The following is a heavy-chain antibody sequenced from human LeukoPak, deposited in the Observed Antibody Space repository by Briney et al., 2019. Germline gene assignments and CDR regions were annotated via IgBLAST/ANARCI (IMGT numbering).Heavy chain of an antibody. D-gene: IGHD3-10*01. Sequence: ASVKVSCKASGYTFTDCYINWVRQAPGQGLEGIGWINPNSGDTNYAQKFQDRVTMTRDTSISTAYIELNFLRSDDTAVFYCARGDYYGSPKVVAAWGQGTLVTVSS. CDR2: INPNSGDT. J-gene: IGHJ5*02. CDR3: ARGDYYGSPKVVAA. V-gene: IGHV1-2*02. CDR1: GYTFTDCY.